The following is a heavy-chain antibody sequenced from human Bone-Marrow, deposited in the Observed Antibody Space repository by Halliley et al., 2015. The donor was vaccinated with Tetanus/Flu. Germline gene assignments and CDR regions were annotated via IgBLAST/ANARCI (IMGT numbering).Heavy chain of an antibody. Sequence: PGKGLEWIGYVYDSGSTKYNPSLKRRVTISRDTSKNRFSLDLNSVTAADTAVYYCVTGKGWLPDYWGQGVLVTVSS. D-gene: IGHD5-12*01. V-gene: IGHV4-59*13. CDR3: VTGKGWLPDY. J-gene: IGHJ4*02. CDR2: VYDSGST.